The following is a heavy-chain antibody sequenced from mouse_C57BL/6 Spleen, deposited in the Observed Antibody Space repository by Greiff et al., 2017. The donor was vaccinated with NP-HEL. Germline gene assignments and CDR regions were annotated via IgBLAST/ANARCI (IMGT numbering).Heavy chain of an antibody. D-gene: IGHD1-1*01. J-gene: IGHJ2*01. CDR2: IDPSDSYT. V-gene: IGHV1-50*01. CDR1: GYTFTSYW. Sequence: VQLQQSGAELVKPGASVKLSCKASGYTFTSYWMQWVKQRPGQGLEWIGEIDPSDSYTNYNQKFKGKATLTVDTSSSTAYMQLSSLTSEDSAVYYCARHGSSYVDYWGQGTTLTVSS. CDR3: ARHGSSYVDY.